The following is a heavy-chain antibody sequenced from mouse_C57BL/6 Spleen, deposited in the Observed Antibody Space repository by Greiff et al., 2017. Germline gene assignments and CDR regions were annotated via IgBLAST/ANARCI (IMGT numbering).Heavy chain of an antibody. CDR2: INPNNGGT. D-gene: IGHD1-1*01. V-gene: IGHV1-26*01. Sequence: EVQLQQSGPELVKPGASVKISCKASGYTFTDYYMNWVKQSHGKSLEWIGDINPNNGGTSYNQKFKGKATLTVDKSSSTAYMALRSLTSEDSAVYYCARGEGYYGSSPFDYWGQGTTLTVSS. J-gene: IGHJ2*01. CDR1: GYTFTDYY. CDR3: ARGEGYYGSSPFDY.